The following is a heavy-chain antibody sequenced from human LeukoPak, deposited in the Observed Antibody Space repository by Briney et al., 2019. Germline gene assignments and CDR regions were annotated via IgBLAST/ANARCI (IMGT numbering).Heavy chain of an antibody. J-gene: IGHJ4*02. CDR3: ARQGHSSGWHFDY. D-gene: IGHD6-19*01. V-gene: IGHV5-10-1*01. Sequence: GESPKISCKGSGYSFTSYWISWVRQMPGKGLEWMGRIDPSDSYTNYSPSFQGHVTISADKSISTAYLQWSSLKASDTAMYYCARQGHSSGWHFDYWGQGTLVTVSS. CDR2: IDPSDSYT. CDR1: GYSFTSYW.